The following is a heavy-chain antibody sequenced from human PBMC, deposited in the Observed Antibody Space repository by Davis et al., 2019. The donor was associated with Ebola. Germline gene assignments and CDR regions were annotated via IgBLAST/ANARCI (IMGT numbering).Heavy chain of an antibody. J-gene: IGHJ6*02. CDR1: GFTFSSYW. D-gene: IGHD1-26*01. V-gene: IGHV3-7*01. CDR2: IKQDGSEK. Sequence: PGGSLRLSCAASGFTFSSYWMSWVRQAPGKGLEWVANIKQDGSEKYYVDSVKGRFTISRDNAKNSLYLQMNSLRAEDTAVYYCARGGSYYRYYYYGMDVWGQGTTVTVSS. CDR3: ARGGSYYRYYYYGMDV.